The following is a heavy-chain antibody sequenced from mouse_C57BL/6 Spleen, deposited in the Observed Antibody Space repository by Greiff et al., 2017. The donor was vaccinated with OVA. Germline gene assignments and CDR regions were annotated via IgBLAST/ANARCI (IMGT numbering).Heavy chain of an antibody. V-gene: IGHV1-55*01. CDR2: IYPGSGST. D-gene: IGHD1-1*01. CDR1: GYTFTSYW. CDR3: AREGSYTTVAGY. Sequence: QVQLQQPGAELVKPGASVKMSCKASGYTFTSYWITWVKQRPGQGLEWIGDIYPGSGSTNYNEKFKSKATLTVDTSSSTAYMQLSSLTSEDSAVYYGAREGSYTTVAGYWGQGTTLTVSS. J-gene: IGHJ2*01.